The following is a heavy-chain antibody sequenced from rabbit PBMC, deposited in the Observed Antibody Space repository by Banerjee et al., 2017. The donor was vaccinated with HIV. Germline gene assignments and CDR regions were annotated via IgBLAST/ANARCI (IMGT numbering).Heavy chain of an antibody. CDR3: ARGLLVTDL. J-gene: IGHJ4*01. CDR2: IYAGSSGMT. D-gene: IGHD4-2*01. Sequence: QSLEESGGDLVKPGASLTLTCTASGFSFSNNFYMCWVRQAPGKGLEWIACIYAGSSGMTYYATWAKGRFTISKTSSTTVTLQMTSLTAADTATYFCARGLLVTDLWGQGTLVTVS. CDR1: GFSFSNNFY. V-gene: IGHV1S40*01.